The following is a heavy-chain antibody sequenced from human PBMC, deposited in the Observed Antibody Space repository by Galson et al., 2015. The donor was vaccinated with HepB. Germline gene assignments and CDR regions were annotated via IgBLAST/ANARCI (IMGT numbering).Heavy chain of an antibody. CDR3: ARGYCSGGSCPRAGDY. D-gene: IGHD2-15*01. CDR2: ISAYNGNT. J-gene: IGHJ4*02. Sequence: VRQAPGQGLEWMGWISAYNGNTNYAQKLQGRVTMTTDTSTSTAYMELRSLRSDDTAVYYCARGYCSGGSCPRAGDYWGQGTLVTVSS. V-gene: IGHV1-18*01.